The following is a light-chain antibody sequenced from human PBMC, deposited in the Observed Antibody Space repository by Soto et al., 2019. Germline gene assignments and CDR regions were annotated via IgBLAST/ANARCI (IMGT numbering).Light chain of an antibody. J-gene: IGLJ1*01. CDR3: NSRGGSRPYYV. CDR2: EVS. V-gene: IGLV2-14*01. Sequence: QSVLTQPASVSGSPGQSITISCTGTSSDIGAYNSVSWYQQHPGRAPKLMIYEVSNRPSGVSARFSASKSGNTASLTISGLQAEDEADYYCNSRGGSRPYYVFGTGTKVTVL. CDR1: SSDIGAYNS.